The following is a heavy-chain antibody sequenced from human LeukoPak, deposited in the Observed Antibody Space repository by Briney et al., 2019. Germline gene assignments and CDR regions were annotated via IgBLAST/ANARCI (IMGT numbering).Heavy chain of an antibody. D-gene: IGHD3-10*01. J-gene: IGHJ5*02. CDR1: GYTFTSYG. CDR2: INTNTGNP. CDR3: ARRSVTMVRGVNALTFDP. V-gene: IGHV7-4-1*02. Sequence: ASVRVSCKASGYTFTSYGISWVRQAPGQGLEWMGWINTNTGNPTYAEGFTGRFVFSLDTSVSTAYLQISSLKAEDTAVYYCARRSVTMVRGVNALTFDPWGQGTLVTVSS.